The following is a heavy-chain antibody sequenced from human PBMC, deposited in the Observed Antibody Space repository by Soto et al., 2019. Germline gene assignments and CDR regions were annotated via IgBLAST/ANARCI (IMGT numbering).Heavy chain of an antibody. CDR2: ISGSSNTI. Sequence: EVPLVESGGGLVQRGGSVRLSCAASGFTLSPYSMNWVRQAPRKGLEWISYISGSSNTINYADSVKGRFTISRDNTKNSLYLQVNSLRDEDTAVYYCARGFDLQYGMDVWGQGTTVTVSS. J-gene: IGHJ6*02. V-gene: IGHV3-48*02. CDR3: ARGFDLQYGMDV. D-gene: IGHD3-10*01. CDR1: GFTLSPYS.